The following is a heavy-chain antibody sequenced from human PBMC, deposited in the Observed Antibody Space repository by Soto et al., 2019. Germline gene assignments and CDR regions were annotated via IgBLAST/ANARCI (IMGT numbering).Heavy chain of an antibody. J-gene: IGHJ3*02. Sequence: QITLKESGPTLVKPTQTLTLTCTFSGFSLSASGVGVGWIRQPPGKALEWLALIYWDDYERYSPSLKSRLTITKDTSKNQVVLTMTNMDPVDTATYYCTHTRPGTFDIWGQGTMVTVSS. CDR1: GFSLSASGVG. CDR2: IYWDDYE. D-gene: IGHD3-10*01. CDR3: THTRPGTFDI. V-gene: IGHV2-5*02.